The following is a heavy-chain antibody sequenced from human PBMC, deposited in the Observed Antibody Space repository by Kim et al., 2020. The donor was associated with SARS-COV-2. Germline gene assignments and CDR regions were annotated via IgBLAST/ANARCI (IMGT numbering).Heavy chain of an antibody. CDR2: IYPGDSDT. CDR3: ARAAGRDGYNYGVGYYYYGMDV. Sequence: GESLKISCKGSGYSFTSYWIGWVRQMPGKGLEWMGIIYPGDSDTRYSPSFQGQVTISADKSISTAYLQWSSLKASDTAMYYCARAAGRDGYNYGVGYYYYGMDVWGQGTTVTVSS. J-gene: IGHJ6*02. CDR1: GYSFTSYW. D-gene: IGHD5-12*01. V-gene: IGHV5-51*01.